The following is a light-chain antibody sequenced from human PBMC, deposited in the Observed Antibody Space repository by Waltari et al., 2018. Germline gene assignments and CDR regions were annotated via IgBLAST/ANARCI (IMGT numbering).Light chain of an antibody. CDR2: EGN. V-gene: IGLV2-23*03. J-gene: IGLJ2*01. CDR3: CSNVGSSVF. Sequence: QSALTQPASVSGSPGQSIPISFTHFNSNVGRYNLFSWDQKHPGKAPKLLIYEGNRRPSGVSNRFSGSKSDNTASLTLSGLQAEDEADYYCCSNVGSSVFFGGGTKLTVL. CDR1: NSNVGRYNL.